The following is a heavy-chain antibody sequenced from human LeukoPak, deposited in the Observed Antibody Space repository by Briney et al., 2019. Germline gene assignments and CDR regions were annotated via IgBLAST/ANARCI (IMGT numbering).Heavy chain of an antibody. CDR1: GFTVSNNY. D-gene: IGHD4/OR15-4a*01. CDR3: ARDPPAVRTNTYA. J-gene: IGHJ5*02. Sequence: GGSLRLSCAASGFTVSNNYMNWVRQAPGKGLEWVSLIYSGGDTHYADSVKGRFTISGDSSKNTLYLQMNSLRAEDTAVYYCARDPPAVRTNTYAWGQGTLVTVSS. V-gene: IGHV3-66*01. CDR2: IYSGGDT.